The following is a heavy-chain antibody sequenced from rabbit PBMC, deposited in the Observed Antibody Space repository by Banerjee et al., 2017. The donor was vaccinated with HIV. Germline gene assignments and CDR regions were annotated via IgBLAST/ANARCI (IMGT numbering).Heavy chain of an antibody. CDR1: GFSFNSSYY. CDR2: IYAGSSGST. CDR3: ARDRYGSSSSCYGSWMNL. Sequence: QEQLEESGGELVKPEGSLTLTCTASGFSFNSSYYMCWLRQAQGKGLEGIACIYAGSSGSTYYASWAEGRCSITKPFSTTITPPMTSLTTADPDTSFSARDRYGSSSSCYGSWMNLWGQGTLVTVS. V-gene: IGHV1S45*01. D-gene: IGHD1-1*01. J-gene: IGHJ5*01.